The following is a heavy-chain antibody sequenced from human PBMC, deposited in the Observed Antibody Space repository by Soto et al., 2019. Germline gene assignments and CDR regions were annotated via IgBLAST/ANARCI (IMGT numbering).Heavy chain of an antibody. CDR3: AKDIYRRDCSSTSCKNDY. Sequence: QPGGSLRLSCAASGFTFSSYAMSWVRQAPGKGLEWVSAISGSGGSTYYADSVKGRFTISRDNSKNTLYLQMNSLRAEDTAVYYCAKDIYRRDCSSTSCKNDYWGQGTLVTVSS. CDR2: ISGSGGST. D-gene: IGHD2-2*01. V-gene: IGHV3-23*01. CDR1: GFTFSSYA. J-gene: IGHJ4*02.